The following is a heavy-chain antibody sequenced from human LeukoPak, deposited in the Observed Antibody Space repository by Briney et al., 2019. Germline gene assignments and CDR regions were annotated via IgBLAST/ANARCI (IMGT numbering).Heavy chain of an antibody. D-gene: IGHD2-2*01. CDR3: ARAKDPVVPAAALDY. CDR2: INPSGGST. J-gene: IGHJ4*02. CDR1: GYTYTSYY. Sequence: ASVKVSCKASGYTYTSYYMHWVRQAPGQGLEWMGIINPSGGSTSYAQKFQGRVTMTRDTSTSTVYMELSSLRSEDTAVYYCARAKDPVVPAAALDYWGQGTLVTVSS. V-gene: IGHV1-46*01.